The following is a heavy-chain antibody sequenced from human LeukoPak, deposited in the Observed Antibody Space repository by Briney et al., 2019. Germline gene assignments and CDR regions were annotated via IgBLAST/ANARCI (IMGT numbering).Heavy chain of an antibody. CDR1: GYTFTGYY. D-gene: IGHD6-13*01. J-gene: IGHJ4*02. Sequence: GASVKVSCKASGYTFTGYYMHWVRQAPGQGLEWMGWINPNSGGTNYAQKFQVRGTMPRDTSISTAYMELSRLRSDDTAVYYCARSAESSSWVEFDYWGQGTLVTVSS. CDR2: INPNSGGT. V-gene: IGHV1-2*02. CDR3: ARSAESSSWVEFDY.